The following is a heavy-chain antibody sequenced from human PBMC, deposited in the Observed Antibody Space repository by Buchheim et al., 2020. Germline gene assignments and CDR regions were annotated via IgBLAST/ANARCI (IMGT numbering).Heavy chain of an antibody. Sequence: QVQLQQWGAGLLKPSETLSLTCAVYGGSFSGYYWSWIRQPPGKGLEWIGEINHSGSTNYNPSLKSRVTISVDTSKNQFSLKLSSVTAADTAVYYCARGVYHYYGSGSYSSYYDYYGMDVWGQGTT. CDR2: INHSGST. CDR3: ARGVYHYYGSGSYSSYYDYYGMDV. J-gene: IGHJ6*02. CDR1: GGSFSGYY. V-gene: IGHV4-34*01. D-gene: IGHD3-10*01.